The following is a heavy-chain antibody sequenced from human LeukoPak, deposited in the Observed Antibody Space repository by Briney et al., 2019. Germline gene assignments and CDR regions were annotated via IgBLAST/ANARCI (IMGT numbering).Heavy chain of an antibody. CDR3: AKVWTDRDGDCYPGYFDY. CDR1: GFTFSSYA. D-gene: IGHD2-21*01. V-gene: IGHV3-23*01. CDR2: ISGGGSNT. Sequence: GGSLRLSCAASGFTFSSYAMSWVRQAPGKGLEWVSAISGGGSNTYYADSVKGRFTISRDNSKNTLYLQMNSLRAEDTAVYYCAKVWTDRDGDCYPGYFDYWGQGTLVTVSS. J-gene: IGHJ4*02.